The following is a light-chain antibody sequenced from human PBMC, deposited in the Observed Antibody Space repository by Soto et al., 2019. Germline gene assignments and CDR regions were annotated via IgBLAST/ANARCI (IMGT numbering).Light chain of an antibody. J-gene: IGKJ1*01. CDR2: DAP. V-gene: IGKV1-5*01. Sequence: DIQMTQSPSTLSASVGDRVTITCRASQGISRWLAWYQQKPGKAPMLLIYDAPTLESGVPSRFSGSGSGTEFTLSISSLQPDDFATFYCQQYYSFPGTFGQGTKVEIK. CDR1: QGISRW. CDR3: QQYYSFPGT.